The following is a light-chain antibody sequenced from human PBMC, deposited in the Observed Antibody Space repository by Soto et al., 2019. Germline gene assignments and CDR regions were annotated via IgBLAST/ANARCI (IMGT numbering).Light chain of an antibody. J-gene: IGKJ1*01. Sequence: EIVLTQSPGTLSLSPGEKATLSCRAIQCVSSSYLAWYQQKPGQAPRLLIYVASSRATGIPDRFSGIGSGTDFTLTISRLEPEDFALYYCQEYGSSRTFGQGTKV. CDR2: VAS. CDR3: QEYGSSRT. CDR1: QCVSSSY. V-gene: IGKV3-20*01.